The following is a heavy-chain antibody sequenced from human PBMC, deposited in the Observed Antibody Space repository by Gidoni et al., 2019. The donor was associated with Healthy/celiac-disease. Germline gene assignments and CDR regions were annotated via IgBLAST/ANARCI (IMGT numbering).Heavy chain of an antibody. D-gene: IGHD2-2*01. CDR3: AREGCSSTSCDSYYYYYYMDV. V-gene: IGHV3-30-3*01. CDR1: GVTFSSYA. CDR2: ISYAGSNK. J-gene: IGHJ6*03. Sequence: QVQLGESGGGGVQTGRSLRVSGAAAGVTFSSYAMQWARQAPGKGLEWVAVISYAGSNKYYAASVKGRFTISRDNSKNTLYLQMNSLRAEDTAVYYCAREGCSSTSCDSYYYYYYMDVWGKGTTVTVSS.